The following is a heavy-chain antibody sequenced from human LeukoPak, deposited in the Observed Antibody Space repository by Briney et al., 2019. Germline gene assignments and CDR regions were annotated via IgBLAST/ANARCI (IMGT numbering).Heavy chain of an antibody. V-gene: IGHV4-59*01. CDR3: ARGVDYDFWSGTLFDP. CDR2: IYYSGST. D-gene: IGHD3-3*01. CDR1: GGSISSYY. Sequence: SETLSLTCTVSGGSISSYYWSWIRQPPGKGLEWIGYIYYSGSTNYNPSLKSRVTISVDTSRNQFSLNLNSVTAADTAVYYCARGVDYDFWSGTLFDPWGQGTLVSVSS. J-gene: IGHJ5*02.